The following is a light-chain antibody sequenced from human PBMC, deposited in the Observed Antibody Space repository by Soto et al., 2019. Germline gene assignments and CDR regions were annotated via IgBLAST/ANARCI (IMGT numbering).Light chain of an antibody. CDR3: NSLAGSSNLV. CDR2: GVS. J-gene: IGLJ2*01. Sequence: QSVLTQPPSASGSPGQSVTISCTGTSSDVGGYKYVSWYQQHPGKAPKLMISGVSKRPSGVPDRFSGSKSGNTASLAVSGLQAEDEADYYCNSLAGSSNLVFGGGTKLTVL. V-gene: IGLV2-8*01. CDR1: SSDVGGYKY.